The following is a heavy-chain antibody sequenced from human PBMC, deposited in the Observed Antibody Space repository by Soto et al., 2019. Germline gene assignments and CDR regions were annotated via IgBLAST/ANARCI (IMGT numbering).Heavy chain of an antibody. J-gene: IGHJ4*02. CDR1: GGSISSGDYY. CDR3: ARSRGYYPDY. Sequence: PSETLSLTCTVSGGSISSGDYYWSWIRQPPGKGLEWIACIYYSGSTYYNPSLKSRVTISVDTSKNQFSLKLSSVTAADTAVYYCARSRGYYPDYWGQGTLVTVSS. V-gene: IGHV4-30-4*01. D-gene: IGHD5-12*01. CDR2: IYYSGST.